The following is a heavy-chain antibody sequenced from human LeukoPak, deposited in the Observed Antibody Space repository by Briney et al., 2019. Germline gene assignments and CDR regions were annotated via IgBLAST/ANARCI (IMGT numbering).Heavy chain of an antibody. CDR3: ARATGAYCGGDCYRPDDAFDI. CDR2: INWNGGST. V-gene: IGHV3-20*04. J-gene: IGHJ3*02. D-gene: IGHD2-21*02. Sequence: GGSLRLSCAASGFTFDDYGMSWVRQAPGKGLEWVSGINWNGGSTGYADSVKGRFTISRDNAKNSLYLRMNSLRAEDTALYYCARATGAYCGGDCYRPDDAFDIWGQGTMVTVSS. CDR1: GFTFDDYG.